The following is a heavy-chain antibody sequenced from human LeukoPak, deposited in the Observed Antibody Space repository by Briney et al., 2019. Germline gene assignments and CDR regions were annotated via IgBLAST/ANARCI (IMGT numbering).Heavy chain of an antibody. CDR2: IYYSGST. CDR3: ARGAAAGLGDAFDI. J-gene: IGHJ3*02. Sequence: SETLSLTCTVSGDSISTYYWSWIRQPPGKGLEWIGYIYYSGSTNYNPSLKSRVTISVDTSKNQFSLKLSSVTAADTAVYYCARGAAAGLGDAFDIWGQGTMVTVSS. D-gene: IGHD6-13*01. V-gene: IGHV4-59*01. CDR1: GDSISTYY.